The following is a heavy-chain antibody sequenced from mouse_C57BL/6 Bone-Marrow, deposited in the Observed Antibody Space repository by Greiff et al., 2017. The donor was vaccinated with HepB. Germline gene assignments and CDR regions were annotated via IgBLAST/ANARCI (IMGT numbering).Heavy chain of an antibody. CDR2: IYPRDGST. CDR1: GYTFTDHT. V-gene: IGHV1-78*01. J-gene: IGHJ3*01. CDR3: ARLAGPLYDSFAY. Sequence: VQLQESDAELVKPGASVKISCKVSGYTFTDHTIHWMKQRPEQGLEWIGYIYPRDGSTKYNEKFKGKATLTADKSSSTAYMQLNSLTSEDSAVYFCARLAGPLYDSFAYWGQGTLVTVSA. D-gene: IGHD2-3*01.